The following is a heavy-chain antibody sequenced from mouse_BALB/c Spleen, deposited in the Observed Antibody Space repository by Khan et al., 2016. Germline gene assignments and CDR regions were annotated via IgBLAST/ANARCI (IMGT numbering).Heavy chain of an antibody. J-gene: IGHJ4*01. Sequence: EVELVESGGGLVQPGGSRKLSCAASGFTFSSFGMHWVRQAPEKGLEWVAYISSGSSTIYYADTVKGRFTISRDNPKNTLFLQRTRLRSEDSAMNYGARKEAPNSYAMDYWGQGTSVTVSS. V-gene: IGHV5-17*02. CDR2: ISSGSSTI. CDR3: ARKEAPNSYAMDY. CDR1: GFTFSSFG.